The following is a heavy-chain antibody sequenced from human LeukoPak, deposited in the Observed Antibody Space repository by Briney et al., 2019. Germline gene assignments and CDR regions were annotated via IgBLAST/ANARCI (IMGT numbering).Heavy chain of an antibody. CDR2: ISGSSTYI. V-gene: IGHV3-21*01. CDR1: GFTFSGYS. Sequence: GGSLRLSCAASGFTFSGYSMNWVRQAPGKGLEWVSSISGSSTYIHYADSVKGRFTNSRDNAKNSLYLQMNSLRAEDTAVYYCARGGRYPDYWGQGTLVTVSS. D-gene: IGHD1-26*01. CDR3: ARGGRYPDY. J-gene: IGHJ4*02.